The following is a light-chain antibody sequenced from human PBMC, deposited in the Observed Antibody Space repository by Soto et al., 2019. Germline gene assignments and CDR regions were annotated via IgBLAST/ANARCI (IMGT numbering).Light chain of an antibody. V-gene: IGLV4-69*01. CDR3: QTWGTGSWL. CDR1: SGHNTYA. Sequence: QSVLTQSPSASASLGASVKLTCTLSSGHNTYAIAWHQQQPEKGPRYLMKLNSDGSHSKGDGIPDRFSGSSSGAERYLTSPSLQSEDEADYYCQTWGTGSWLFGGGTKLTVL. J-gene: IGLJ3*02. CDR2: LNSDGSH.